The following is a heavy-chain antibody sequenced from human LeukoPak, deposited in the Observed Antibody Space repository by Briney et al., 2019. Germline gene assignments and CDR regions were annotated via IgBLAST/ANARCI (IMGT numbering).Heavy chain of an antibody. V-gene: IGHV4-39*01. CDR3: AGTSPRTDY. CDR2: IYYSGST. Sequence: SETLSLTCTVSGGSISSSSYYWGWIRQPPGKGLEWIGSIYYSGSTYYNPSLKSRVTISVDTSKNQFSLKLSSVTAADTAVYYCAGTSPRTDYWGQGTLVTVSS. J-gene: IGHJ4*02. CDR1: GGSISSSSYY.